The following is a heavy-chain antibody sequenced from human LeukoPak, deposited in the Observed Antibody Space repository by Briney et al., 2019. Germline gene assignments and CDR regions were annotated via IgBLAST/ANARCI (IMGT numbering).Heavy chain of an antibody. Sequence: GASVKVSRNASGYTFTSYYMHWVRQAPGQGLERMGIINPSGGSTSYAQKFQGRVTMTRDMSTSTVYMELSSLRSEDTAVYYYARDPNNQNYFDYWGQGTLVTVSS. J-gene: IGHJ4*02. CDR1: GYTFTSYY. CDR2: INPSGGST. V-gene: IGHV1-46*01. CDR3: ARDPNNQNYFDY. D-gene: IGHD1/OR15-1a*01.